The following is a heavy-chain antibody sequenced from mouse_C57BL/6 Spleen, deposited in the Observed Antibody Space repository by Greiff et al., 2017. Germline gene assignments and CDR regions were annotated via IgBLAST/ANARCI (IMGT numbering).Heavy chain of an antibody. CDR3: ARRYYGSSYYFYY. D-gene: IGHD1-1*01. V-gene: IGHV1-80*01. CDR2: IYPGDGDT. Sequence: VQLQQSGAELVKPGASVKISCKASGYAFSSYWMNWVKQRPGKGLEWIGQIYPGDGDTNYNGKFKGKATLTADKSSSTAYMQLSSLTSEDSAVYFGARRYYGSSYYFYYWGQGTTLTVSS. J-gene: IGHJ2*01. CDR1: GYAFSSYW.